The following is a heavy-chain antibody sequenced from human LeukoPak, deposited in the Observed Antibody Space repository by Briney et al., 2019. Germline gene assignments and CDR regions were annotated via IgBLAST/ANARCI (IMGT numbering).Heavy chain of an antibody. J-gene: IGHJ4*02. Sequence: GGSLRLSCAASGFTFSSYWMSWVRQAPGKGLEWWANIKQDGSEKYYVDSVKGRFTISRDNAKNSLYLQMNSLRAEDTAVYYCAREGNYYGSGSYYNRQFDYWGQGTLVTVSS. CDR2: IKQDGSEK. CDR1: GFTFSSYW. V-gene: IGHV3-7*01. D-gene: IGHD3-10*01. CDR3: AREGNYYGSGSYYNRQFDY.